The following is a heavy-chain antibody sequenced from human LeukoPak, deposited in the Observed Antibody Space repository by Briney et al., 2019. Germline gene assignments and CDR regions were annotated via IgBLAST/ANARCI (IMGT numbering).Heavy chain of an antibody. V-gene: IGHV4-34*01. CDR1: GGSFSGYY. CDR3: ARAPSYYDSSGYLGDAFDI. J-gene: IGHJ3*02. Sequence: ASETLSLTCAVYGGSFSGYYWSWIRQPPGKGLEWIGEINHSGSTNYNPSLKSRVTISVDRSKNQFSLKLSSVTAADTAVYYCARAPSYYDSSGYLGDAFDIWGQGTMVTVSS. D-gene: IGHD3-22*01. CDR2: INHSGST.